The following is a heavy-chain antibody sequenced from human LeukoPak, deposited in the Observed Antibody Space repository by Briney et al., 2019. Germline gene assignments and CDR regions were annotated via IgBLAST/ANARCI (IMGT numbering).Heavy chain of an antibody. V-gene: IGHV1-2*02. CDR1: GYTFTDYY. CDR2: INPKSGGT. CDR3: ARSGRYCSSTSCYSY. D-gene: IGHD2-2*01. Sequence: GASVKVSCKASGYTFTDYYIHWVRQAPGQGLEWMGWINPKSGGTNYAQKFQGRVTMTRDTSISTAYMELSRLRSDDTAVYYCARSGRYCSSTSCYSYWGQGTLVTVSS. J-gene: IGHJ4*02.